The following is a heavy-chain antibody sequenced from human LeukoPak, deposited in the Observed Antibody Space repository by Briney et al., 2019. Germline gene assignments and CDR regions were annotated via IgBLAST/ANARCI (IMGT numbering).Heavy chain of an antibody. D-gene: IGHD3-10*01. CDR1: GFTFSSYS. V-gene: IGHV3-21*01. CDR3: ARAPDVYGSGSYFLDY. CDR2: ISSSSSYI. Sequence: GSLRLSCAASGFTFSSYSMNWVRQAPGKGLEWVSSISSSSSYIYYADSVKGRFTISRDNAKNSLYLQMNSLRAEDTAVYYCARAPDVYGSGSYFLDYWGQGTLVTVSS. J-gene: IGHJ4*02.